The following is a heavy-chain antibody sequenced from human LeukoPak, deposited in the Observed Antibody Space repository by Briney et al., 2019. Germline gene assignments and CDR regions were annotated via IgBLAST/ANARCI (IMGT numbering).Heavy chain of an antibody. CDR1: GYTFTGYY. CDR3: ARPPSSSGYFDY. J-gene: IGHJ4*01. Sequence: ASVKVPCKASGYTFTGYYMHWVRQAPGQGLEWIGWINPNSGDTHYAQNFRGRVTMTSDTSVSTAYMELSRLTSDDTALYFCARPPSSSGYFDYWGHGTLVTVST. D-gene: IGHD6-19*01. CDR2: INPNSGDT. V-gene: IGHV1-2*02.